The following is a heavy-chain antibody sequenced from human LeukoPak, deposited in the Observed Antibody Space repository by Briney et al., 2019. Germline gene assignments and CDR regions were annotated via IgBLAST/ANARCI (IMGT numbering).Heavy chain of an antibody. D-gene: IGHD6-19*01. Sequence: PSETLSLTCTVSGGSISGYYWSWIRQPPGKGPEWIGYIYYSGTTNYNPSLKSRATISVDTSKNQFSLKLNSVTAADTAVYYCARLASSGWSHCDSWGQGTLVTVSS. V-gene: IGHV4-59*08. CDR1: GGSISGYY. CDR3: ARLASSGWSHCDS. J-gene: IGHJ4*02. CDR2: IYYSGTT.